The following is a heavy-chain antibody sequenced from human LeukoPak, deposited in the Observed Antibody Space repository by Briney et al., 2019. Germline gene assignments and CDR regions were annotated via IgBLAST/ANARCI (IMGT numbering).Heavy chain of an antibody. D-gene: IGHD1-26*01. V-gene: IGHV3-23*01. Sequence: GGSLRLSCAASGFIFSGFAMGWVRQAPGKGLEWVSTITGSASGTYYADSVKGRFTISRDNSKNTMFLQMNSLRAEDTAVYYCAKRPPYSDTWFVMDVWGQGTTVTVSS. CDR1: GFIFSGFA. CDR2: ITGSASGT. J-gene: IGHJ6*02. CDR3: AKRPPYSDTWFVMDV.